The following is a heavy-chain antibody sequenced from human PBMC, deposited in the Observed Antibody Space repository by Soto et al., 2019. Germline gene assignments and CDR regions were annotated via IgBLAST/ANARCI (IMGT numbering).Heavy chain of an antibody. V-gene: IGHV5-51*01. Sequence: GESLKISCKGSGYSFTNYWIGWVRQMPGKGLEWMGIIYPGDSDTRYSPSFQGQVTISADKSISTAYLQWSSLKASDTAMYYCARVYSGYEWVKDYYYFYMDVWGKGTTVTVSS. CDR2: IYPGDSDT. CDR3: ARVYSGYEWVKDYYYFYMDV. D-gene: IGHD5-12*01. J-gene: IGHJ6*03. CDR1: GYSFTNYW.